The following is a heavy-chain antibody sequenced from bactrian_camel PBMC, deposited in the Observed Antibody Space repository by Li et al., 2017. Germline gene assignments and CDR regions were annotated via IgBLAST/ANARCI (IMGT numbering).Heavy chain of an antibody. CDR2: LNTGTSRT. J-gene: IGHJ4*01. CDR3: AAALQPSDECLLIESRYQN. V-gene: IGHV3S40*01. Sequence: DVQLVESGGGSVQAGGSLRLSCAASIYTRCMGWFRQVPGKEREGLAMLNTGTSRTAYTESVEGRFTISQDSAENTMYLQMTSLKTDDTAMYYCAAALQPSDECLLIESRYQNWGQGTQVTVS. CDR1: IYTRC.